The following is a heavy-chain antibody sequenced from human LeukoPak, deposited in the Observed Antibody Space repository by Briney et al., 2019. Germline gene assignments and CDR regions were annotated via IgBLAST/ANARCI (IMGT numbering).Heavy chain of an antibody. J-gene: IGHJ5*02. Sequence: GAPPQISCKSSGYSFTTYWIGWVRQPPGRGLEWMGIIYPGDSATRYSPSFQGQVTFSADKSINTAYLQWSSLKASDTAMYYCAKHGSGYEPDHWGQGTLVTVSS. D-gene: IGHD5-12*01. CDR1: GYSFTTYW. CDR2: IYPGDSAT. V-gene: IGHV5-51*01. CDR3: AKHGSGYEPDH.